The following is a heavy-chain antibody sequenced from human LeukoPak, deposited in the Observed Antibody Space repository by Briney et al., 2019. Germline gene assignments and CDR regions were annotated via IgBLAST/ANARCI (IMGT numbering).Heavy chain of an antibody. D-gene: IGHD6-13*01. CDR2: IYQSGST. V-gene: IGHV4-38-2*02. J-gene: IGHJ5*01. Sequence: GSLRLSCTASGFTFSFYMMNWVRQAPGKGLEWIGSIYQSGSTHYNPSLKSRVTISVDTSKNQFSLKLNSVTAADTAVYYCARNSSWYFDFWGQGTLVTVSS. CDR3: ARNSSWYFDF. CDR1: GFTFSFYM.